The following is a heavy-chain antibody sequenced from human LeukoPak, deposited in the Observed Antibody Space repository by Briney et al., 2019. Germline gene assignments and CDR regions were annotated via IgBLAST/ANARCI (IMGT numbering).Heavy chain of an antibody. CDR3: AGSGWYPAYWFDP. J-gene: IGHJ5*02. D-gene: IGHD6-19*01. V-gene: IGHV4-59*01. CDR1: GGSISSYY. CDR2: IYYSGST. Sequence: PSETLSLTCTVSGGSISSYYWSWIRQPPGEGLEWIGYIYYSGSTNYNPSLKSRVTISVDTSKNQFSLKLSSVTAADTAVYYCAGSGWYPAYWFDPWGQGTLVTVSS.